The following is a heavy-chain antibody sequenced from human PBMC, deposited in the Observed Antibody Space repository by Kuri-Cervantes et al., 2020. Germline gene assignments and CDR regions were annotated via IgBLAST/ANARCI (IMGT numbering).Heavy chain of an antibody. Sequence: SVKVSCKASGYTFTSYGISWVRQAPGQGLEWMGGIIPIFGTANYAQKFQGRVTITTDESTSTAYTELSSLRSEDTAVYYCARDVIAAAGNWYFDLWGRGTLVTVSS. V-gene: IGHV1-69*05. CDR3: ARDVIAAAGNWYFDL. CDR1: GYTFTSYG. CDR2: IIPIFGTA. J-gene: IGHJ2*01. D-gene: IGHD6-13*01.